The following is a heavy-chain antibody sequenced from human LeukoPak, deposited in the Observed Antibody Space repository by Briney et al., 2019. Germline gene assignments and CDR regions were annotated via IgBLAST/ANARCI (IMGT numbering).Heavy chain of an antibody. CDR2: ISSSISTI. CDR3: ARVGGQWLIEAYYFDY. CDR1: GVTFSTYS. Sequence: PGGSLRLSCAASGVTFSTYSMNWGRQAPGKGLGWISYISSSISTIYYADSVKGRFTISRDNAKNSLYLQMNSLRAEDTAVYYCARVGGQWLIEAYYFDYWGQGTLVTVSS. V-gene: IGHV3-48*01. J-gene: IGHJ4*02. D-gene: IGHD6-19*01.